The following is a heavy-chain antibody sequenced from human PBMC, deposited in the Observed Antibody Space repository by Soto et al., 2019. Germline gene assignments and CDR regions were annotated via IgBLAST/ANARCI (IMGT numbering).Heavy chain of an antibody. CDR1: GFTFSSYG. V-gene: IGHV3-30*18. CDR2: ISYDGSNK. Sequence: QVQLVESGGGVVQPGRSLRLSCAASGFTFSSYGMHWVRQAPGKGLEWVAVISYDGSNKYYADSVKGRFTISRDNSKNTLYLQMNSLRAEDTAVYYCAKENEGDYSNYRTSYDYYGMDVW. D-gene: IGHD4-4*01. J-gene: IGHJ6*01. CDR3: AKENEGDYSNYRTSYDYYGMDV.